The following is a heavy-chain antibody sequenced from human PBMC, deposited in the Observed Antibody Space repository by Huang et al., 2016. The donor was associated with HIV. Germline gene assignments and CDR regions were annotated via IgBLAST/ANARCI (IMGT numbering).Heavy chain of an antibody. D-gene: IGHD4-17*01. CDR1: GGTFSKYA. J-gene: IGHJ4*02. Sequence: QVQLVQSGAEVKTPGSSVKASCKASGGTFSKYAISWVRQAPGQGLEWVGGIIPMFGTPNYARKFQGRVTITADDSTSTTYVEVSSLRSEDTALYYCARGQLGSYGDYDVLYWGQGTLVTVSS. CDR2: IIPMFGTP. V-gene: IGHV1-69*13. CDR3: ARGQLGSYGDYDVLY.